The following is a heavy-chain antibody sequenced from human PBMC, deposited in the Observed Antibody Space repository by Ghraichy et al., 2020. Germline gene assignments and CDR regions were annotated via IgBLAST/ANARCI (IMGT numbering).Heavy chain of an antibody. Sequence: ASAKVSCKASGYTFTSYYMHWVRQAPGQGLEWMGIINPSGGSTSYAQKFQGRVTMTRDTSTSTVYMELSSLRSEDTAVYYCARDLKGHYYDIISEDDAFDIWGQGTMVTVSS. V-gene: IGHV1-46*01. CDR1: GYTFTSYY. CDR2: INPSGGST. CDR3: ARDLKGHYYDIISEDDAFDI. D-gene: IGHD3-22*01. J-gene: IGHJ3*02.